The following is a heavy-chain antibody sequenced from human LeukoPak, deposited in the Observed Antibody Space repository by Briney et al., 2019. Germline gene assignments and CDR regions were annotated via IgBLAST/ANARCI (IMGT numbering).Heavy chain of an antibody. CDR3: ARDVRWGMWELPPDAFDI. Sequence: SETLSLTCTVSGGSISSYYWSWIRQPAGKGLEWIGRIYTSGSTNYNPSLKSRVTMSVDTSKNQFSLKLSSVTAADTAVYYCARDVRWGMWELPPDAFDIWGQGTMVTVSS. J-gene: IGHJ3*02. V-gene: IGHV4-4*07. CDR2: IYTSGST. CDR1: GGSISSYY. D-gene: IGHD1-26*01.